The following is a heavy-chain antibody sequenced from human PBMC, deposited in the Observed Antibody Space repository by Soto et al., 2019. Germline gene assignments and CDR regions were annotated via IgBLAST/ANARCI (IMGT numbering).Heavy chain of an antibody. V-gene: IGHV3-30-3*01. CDR1: GFTFSSYA. D-gene: IGHD5-12*01. Sequence: HPGGSLRLSCAASGFTFSSYAMHWVRQAPGKGLEWVAVISYDGSNKYYADSVKGRFTISRDNSKNTLYLQMNSLRAEDTAVYYCAVQRRDGYDAPSYWGQGTLVTVSS. J-gene: IGHJ4*02. CDR3: AVQRRDGYDAPSY. CDR2: ISYDGSNK.